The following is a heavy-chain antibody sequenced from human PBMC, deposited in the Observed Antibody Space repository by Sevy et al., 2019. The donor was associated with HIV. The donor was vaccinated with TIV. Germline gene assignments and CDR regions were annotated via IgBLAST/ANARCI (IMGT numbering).Heavy chain of an antibody. V-gene: IGHV3-23*01. Sequence: GGSLRLSCVVSGFSVSTYAMSWVRQAPGKGLEWVSSMSSSGGSRYYVDSVKGRFTISRDISKNTLYLQMNTLRDDDTAIYYCAKVNTSGWSSDDAFDIWGQGTMVTVSS. CDR3: AKVNTSGWSSDDAFDI. CDR1: GFSVSTYA. D-gene: IGHD6-19*01. CDR2: MSSSGGSR. J-gene: IGHJ3*02.